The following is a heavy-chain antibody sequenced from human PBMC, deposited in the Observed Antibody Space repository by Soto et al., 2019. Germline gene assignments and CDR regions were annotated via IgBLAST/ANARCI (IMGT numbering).Heavy chain of an antibody. V-gene: IGHV3-21*01. CDR3: ARARYSSRNRPRDY. D-gene: IGHD6-13*01. J-gene: IGHJ4*02. CDR2: ISSSSSYI. CDR1: GFTFSSYS. Sequence: GGSLKLSCAASGFTFSSYSMNWVRQAPGKGLEWVSSISSSSSYIYYADSVKGRFTISRDNAKNSLYLQMNSLRAEDTAVYYCARARYSSRNRPRDYWGQGTLVTVSS.